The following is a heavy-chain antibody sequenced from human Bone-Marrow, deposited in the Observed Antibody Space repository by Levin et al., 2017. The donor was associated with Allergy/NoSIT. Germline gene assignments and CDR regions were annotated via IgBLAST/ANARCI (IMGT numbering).Heavy chain of an antibody. CDR2: IYTSGST. Sequence: SETLSLTCTVSGGSISSYYWSWIRQPAGKGLEWIGRIYTSGSTNYNPSLKSRVTMSVDTSKNQFSLKLSSVTAADTAVYYCARARNWNYGYHNWFDPWGQGTLVTVSS. V-gene: IGHV4-4*07. CDR3: ARARNWNYGYHNWFDP. D-gene: IGHD1-7*01. J-gene: IGHJ5*02. CDR1: GGSISSYY.